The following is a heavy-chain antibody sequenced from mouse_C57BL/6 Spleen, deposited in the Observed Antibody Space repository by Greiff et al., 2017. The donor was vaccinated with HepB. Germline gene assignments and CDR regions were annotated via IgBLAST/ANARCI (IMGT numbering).Heavy chain of an antibody. J-gene: IGHJ1*03. Sequence: VQLQQSGAELVRPGASVKLSCKASGYTFTDYYINWVKQRPGQGLEWIARIYPGSGNTYYNEKFKGKATLTAEKSSSTAYMQLSSLKSEDAAVYFCARNYGSSHWYFDVWGTGTTVTVSS. CDR1: GYTFTDYY. V-gene: IGHV1-76*01. CDR2: IYPGSGNT. D-gene: IGHD1-1*01. CDR3: ARNYGSSHWYFDV.